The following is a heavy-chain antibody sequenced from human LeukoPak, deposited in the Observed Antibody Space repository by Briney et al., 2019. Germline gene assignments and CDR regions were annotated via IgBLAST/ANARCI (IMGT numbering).Heavy chain of an antibody. Sequence: SETLSLTCTVSGGSISSYYWSWIRQPPGKGLEWTGYIYTSGSTNYNPSLKSRVTISVDTSKNQFSLKLSSVTAADTAVYYCTGNYYYYMDVWGKGTTVTVSS. J-gene: IGHJ6*03. CDR3: TGNYYYYMDV. D-gene: IGHD1-14*01. CDR1: GGSISSYY. CDR2: IYTSGST. V-gene: IGHV4-4*09.